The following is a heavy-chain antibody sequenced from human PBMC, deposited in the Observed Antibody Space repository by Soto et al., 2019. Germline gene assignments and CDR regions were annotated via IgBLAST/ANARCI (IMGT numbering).Heavy chain of an antibody. D-gene: IGHD3-10*01. J-gene: IGHJ6*02. V-gene: IGHV1-69*02. CDR3: AQLWFGELWHGMDV. Sequence: QLVQSGAEVKKPGSSVKVSCKASGGDFLSYTISWVRQAPGQGPEWMGTIIPILDVAKNAQKFQGRDAITADKATSTVYMELRSLRSDDTAVYYCAQLWFGELWHGMDVWGQGTTITVSS. CDR2: IIPILDVA. CDR1: GGDFLSYT.